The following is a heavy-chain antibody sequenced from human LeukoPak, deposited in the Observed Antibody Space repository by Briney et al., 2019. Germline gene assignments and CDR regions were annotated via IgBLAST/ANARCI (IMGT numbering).Heavy chain of an antibody. J-gene: IGHJ4*02. CDR1: GGSISSYY. CDR3: ARWFGEGGSFDY. CDR2: IYYSGST. Sequence: KPSETLSLTCTVSGGSISSYYWSWIRQPPGKGLEWIGYIYYSGSTNYNPSLKSRVTISVDTSKNQFSLKLSSVTAAGTAVYYCARWFGEGGSFDYWGQGTLVTVSS. V-gene: IGHV4-59*08. D-gene: IGHD3-10*01.